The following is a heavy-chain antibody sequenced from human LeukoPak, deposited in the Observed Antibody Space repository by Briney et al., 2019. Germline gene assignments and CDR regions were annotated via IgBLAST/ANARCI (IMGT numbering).Heavy chain of an antibody. CDR3: ATQGIRNSAFDN. Sequence: GGSLRLSCVASGFTFSSYAMSWVRQAPGKGLEWVSVIYSGGTTNYADSVKGRFTISRDNSKNTLYLQMNSLRAEDTAMYYCATQGIRNSAFDNWGQGTLVTVSS. D-gene: IGHD1-26*01. CDR2: IYSGGTT. V-gene: IGHV3-23*03. CDR1: GFTFSSYA. J-gene: IGHJ4*02.